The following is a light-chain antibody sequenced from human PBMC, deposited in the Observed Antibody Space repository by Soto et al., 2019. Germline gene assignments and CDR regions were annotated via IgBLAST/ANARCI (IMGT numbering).Light chain of an antibody. CDR3: EHYSGPSPWT. J-gene: IGKJ1*01. Sequence: DIQMAQSPSTLSASVGDRVTITCRASQSISNYLAWYQQKPGTAPKLLIYKASNVESGAPSRFSGSGSGTEFTLTISSLQPDDFATYYCEHYSGPSPWTFGQGTRVEIK. V-gene: IGKV1-5*03. CDR2: KAS. CDR1: QSISNY.